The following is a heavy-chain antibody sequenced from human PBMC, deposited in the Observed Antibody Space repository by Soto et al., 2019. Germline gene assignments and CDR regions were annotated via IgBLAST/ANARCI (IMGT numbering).Heavy chain of an antibody. CDR1: GGSFSDFA. Sequence: QVQLAQSGAEVRKPGSSVKVSCGASGGSFSDFAFSWVRQAPGQGLEWMGGIIPMFGATKYAQRFQDRVTITADASTNTVYLTLRGLTSDDTATYYCARGGIVAVPAALSSYHDYTNYRFDSWGQGTLVTVSS. CDR2: IIPMFGAT. CDR3: ARGGIVAVPAALSSYHDYTNYRFDS. J-gene: IGHJ4*02. V-gene: IGHV1-69*01. D-gene: IGHD2-15*01.